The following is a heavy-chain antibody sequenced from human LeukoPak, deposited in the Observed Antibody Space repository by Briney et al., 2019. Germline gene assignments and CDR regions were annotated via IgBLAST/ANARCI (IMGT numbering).Heavy chain of an antibody. CDR2: ISSSTSTI. CDR1: EFTFSNYN. J-gene: IGHJ3*02. Sequence: GGSLRLSCAASEFTFSNYNMNWVRQAPGKGLEWVSYISSSTSTIYYADSVKGRFTISRDNAKNSLYLQMNSLRAEDTAVYYCARGSMGVSSSAFDIWGQGTTVTVSS. D-gene: IGHD3-10*01. CDR3: ARGSMGVSSSAFDI. V-gene: IGHV3-48*04.